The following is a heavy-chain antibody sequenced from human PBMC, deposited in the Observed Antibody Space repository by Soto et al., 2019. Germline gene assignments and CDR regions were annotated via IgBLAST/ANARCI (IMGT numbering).Heavy chain of an antibody. D-gene: IGHD2-21*02. J-gene: IGHJ6*02. CDR3: GRDSPPPYCGGDCYDYYYYGMDV. V-gene: IGHV4-30-2*01. CDR1: GGSISSGGYS. Sequence: SETLSLTCAVSGGSISSGGYSWSWIRQPPGKGLEWIGYIYHSGSTYYNPSLKSRVTISVDTSKNQFSLKLSSVTAADTAVYYCGRDSPPPYCGGDCYDYYYYGMDVWGQGTTVTVAS. CDR2: IYHSGST.